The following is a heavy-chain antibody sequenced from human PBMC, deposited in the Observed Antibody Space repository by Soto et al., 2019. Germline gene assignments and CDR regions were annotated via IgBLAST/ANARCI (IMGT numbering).Heavy chain of an antibody. Sequence: GGSLRLSCAASGFTFRSYAMSWVRQAPGKGLEWVSAISGSGGSTYYADSVKGRFTISRDNSKNTLYLQMNSLRAEDTAVYYCAKVKYQLLFFDAFDIWGQGTMVTVSS. CDR1: GFTFRSYA. D-gene: IGHD2-2*01. V-gene: IGHV3-23*01. J-gene: IGHJ3*02. CDR3: AKVKYQLLFFDAFDI. CDR2: ISGSGGST.